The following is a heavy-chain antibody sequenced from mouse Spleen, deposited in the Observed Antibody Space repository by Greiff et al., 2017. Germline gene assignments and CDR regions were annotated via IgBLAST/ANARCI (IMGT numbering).Heavy chain of an antibody. V-gene: IGHV1-85*01. CDR2: IYPRDGST. D-gene: IGHD4-1*01. CDR1: GYTFTSYD. CDR3: ARGYWEEGNYFDY. Sequence: QVQLKQSGPELVKPGASVKLSCKASGYTFTSYDINWVKQRPGQGLEWIGWIYPRDGSTKYNEKFKGKATLTVDTSSSTAYMELHSLTSEDSAVYFCARGYWEEGNYFDYWGQGTTLTVSS. J-gene: IGHJ2*01.